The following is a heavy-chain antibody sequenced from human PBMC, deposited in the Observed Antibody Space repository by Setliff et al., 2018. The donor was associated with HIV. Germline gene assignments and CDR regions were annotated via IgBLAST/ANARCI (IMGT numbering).Heavy chain of an antibody. D-gene: IGHD5-18*01. CDR2: IDYSGSA. J-gene: IGHJ4*01. CDR3: AREGKTALVTKYFDY. Sequence: SETLSLTCTVSGASISSGSYYWTWIRHHPGRGLEWIGYIDYSGSAFYNPSLKSRITISRDTSKNQFSLKMNSVTAADAAVYYCAREGKTALVTKYFDYWGHGKLVTVSS. CDR1: GASISSGSYY. V-gene: IGHV4-31*03.